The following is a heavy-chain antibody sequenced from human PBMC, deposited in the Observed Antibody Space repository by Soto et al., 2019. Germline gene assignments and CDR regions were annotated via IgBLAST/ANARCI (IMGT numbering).Heavy chain of an antibody. Sequence: QVQLQESGPGLVKPSETLSLICTVSGGSISPYYWTWIRQTPGKGLEWIGYNDYSGTSNYNPFLTXRXTXXLDTSTKQVSLRLSSVTAADPAMYYCARGGWYLDLWGRGTLVTVSS. CDR3: ARGGWYLDL. J-gene: IGHJ2*01. V-gene: IGHV4-59*08. D-gene: IGHD1-26*01. CDR2: NDYSGTS. CDR1: GGSISPYY.